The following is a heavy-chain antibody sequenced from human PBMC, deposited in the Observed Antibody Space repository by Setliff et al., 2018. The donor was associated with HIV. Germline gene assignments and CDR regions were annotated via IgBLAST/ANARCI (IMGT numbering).Heavy chain of an antibody. CDR3: ASGEPYYYDSTGYGGNYFDY. CDR2: IYHGGST. CDR1: GGSISSSNW. Sequence: PSETLSLTCAVSGGSISSSNWWSWVRQPPGKGLEWIGEIYHGGSTNYNPSLKSRVTISVDKSKNQFSLKLASVTAADTAVYYCASGEPYYYDSTGYGGNYFDYWGQGTLVTAPQ. V-gene: IGHV4-4*02. D-gene: IGHD3-22*01. J-gene: IGHJ4*02.